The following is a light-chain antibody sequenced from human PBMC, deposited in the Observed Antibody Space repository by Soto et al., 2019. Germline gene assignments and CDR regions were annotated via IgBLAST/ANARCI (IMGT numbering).Light chain of an antibody. CDR2: GAS. Sequence: EIVLTQSPGTLSLSPGERATLSCRASQSVSSSYLAWYQQKPGQAPRLLIYGASSRATGIPERLSGSGSGTDFTLTISSLEPEDFAVYYCQQYGSSPPYTFGQGTRLEIK. J-gene: IGKJ2*01. CDR1: QSVSSSY. V-gene: IGKV3-20*01. CDR3: QQYGSSPPYT.